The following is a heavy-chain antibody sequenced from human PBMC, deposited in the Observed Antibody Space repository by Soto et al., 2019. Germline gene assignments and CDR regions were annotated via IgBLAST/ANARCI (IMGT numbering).Heavy chain of an antibody. J-gene: IGHJ4*02. V-gene: IGHV4-59*01. D-gene: IGHD4-17*01. Sequence: SETLSLTCTVSGGSISSYYWSWIRQPPGKGLEWIGYIYYSGSTNYNPSLKSRVTISVDTSKNQFSLKLSSVTAADTAVYYCAVSPTAYYFDYWGQGTLVTVSS. CDR3: AVSPTAYYFDY. CDR1: GGSISSYY. CDR2: IYYSGST.